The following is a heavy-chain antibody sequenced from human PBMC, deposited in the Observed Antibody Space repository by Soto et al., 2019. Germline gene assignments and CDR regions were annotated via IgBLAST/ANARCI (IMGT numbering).Heavy chain of an antibody. Sequence: ASVKVSCKASGYTFTSYAMRWVRQAPGKGLEWVGGFDPEDGETIYAQKFQGRVTMTEDTSTDTAYMELSSLRPEDTAVYYCATGEKTLDTMIPRSGAFDIWGQGTMVTVS. CDR3: ATGEKTLDTMIPRSGAFDI. D-gene: IGHD3-22*01. CDR1: GYTFTSYA. J-gene: IGHJ3*02. V-gene: IGHV1-24*01. CDR2: FDPEDGET.